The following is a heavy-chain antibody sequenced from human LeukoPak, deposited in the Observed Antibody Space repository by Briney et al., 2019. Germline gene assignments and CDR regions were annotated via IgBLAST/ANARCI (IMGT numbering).Heavy chain of an antibody. CDR2: FDPEDGET. CDR3: ATDSGSSSFDY. D-gene: IGHD6-13*01. V-gene: IGHV1-24*01. Sequence: ASVTVSCKVSGCTLTELSMHWVRQAPGKGLEWMGGFDPEDGETIYAQKFRGRVTMTEDTSTDTAYMELSSLRSEDTAVYYCATDSGSSSFDYWGQGTLVTVSS. CDR1: GCTLTELS. J-gene: IGHJ4*02.